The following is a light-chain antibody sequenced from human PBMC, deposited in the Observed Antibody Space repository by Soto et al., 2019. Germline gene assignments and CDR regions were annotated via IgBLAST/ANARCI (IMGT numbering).Light chain of an antibody. V-gene: IGKV1-39*01. Sequence: DLQMTQSPSSLSASVGDRVTITCRASQSISSYLNWYQQKPGKAPKLLIYAASSLQSGVPSRFSGSGSGTEFTLTISSLQPEDFATYYCQQSYSLMYTFGQGTKLEIK. CDR1: QSISSY. CDR2: AAS. J-gene: IGKJ2*01. CDR3: QQSYSLMYT.